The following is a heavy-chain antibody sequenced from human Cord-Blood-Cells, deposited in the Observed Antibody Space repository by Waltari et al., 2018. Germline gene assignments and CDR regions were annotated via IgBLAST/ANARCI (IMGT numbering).Heavy chain of an antibody. J-gene: IGHJ1*01. CDR1: GFTFSSIS. Sequence: EVQLVESGGGLVKPGGSLRLSCAASGFTFSSISMTWVRTAPGKGLEWVSSISSSSSYIYYADSVKGRFTISRDNAKNSLYLQMNSLRAEDTAVYYCARPPSDRGSKYFQHWGQGTLVTVSS. D-gene: IGHD3-22*01. CDR3: ARPPSDRGSKYFQH. CDR2: ISSSSSYI. V-gene: IGHV3-21*01.